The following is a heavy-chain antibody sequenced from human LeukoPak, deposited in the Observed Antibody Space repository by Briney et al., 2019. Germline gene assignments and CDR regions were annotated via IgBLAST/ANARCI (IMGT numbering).Heavy chain of an antibody. V-gene: IGHV3-23*01. J-gene: IGHJ4*02. D-gene: IGHD3-22*01. Sequence: PGGSLRLSCAASGFTFSSYAMSWVRQAPGKGLEWVSAISGSGGSTYYADSVKGRFTISRDNSKNTLYLQMNSLRAEDTAVYYCAARHYYYDSTLGWGQGTLDTVSS. CDR3: AARHYYYDSTLG. CDR2: ISGSGGST. CDR1: GFTFSSYA.